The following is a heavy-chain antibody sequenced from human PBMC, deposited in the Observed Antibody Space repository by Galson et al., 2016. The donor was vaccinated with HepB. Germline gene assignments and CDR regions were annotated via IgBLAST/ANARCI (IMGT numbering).Heavy chain of an antibody. J-gene: IGHJ4*02. CDR1: GITFSNYA. Sequence: SLRLSCAASGITFSNYAVSWVRQAPGKGLEWVSSISARGDTTNYADSVKGRFTISRDNSKNTLYLQMNSLRAEDTATYYCVSTGGVWNQFDYWGQGTLVTVSS. CDR3: VSTGGVWNQFDY. D-gene: IGHD1-14*01. CDR2: ISARGDTT. V-gene: IGHV3-23*01.